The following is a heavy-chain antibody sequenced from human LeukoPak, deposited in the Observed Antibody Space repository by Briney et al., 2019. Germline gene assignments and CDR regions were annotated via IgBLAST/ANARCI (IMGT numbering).Heavy chain of an antibody. CDR1: GGTFSSYA. V-gene: IGHV1-69*05. D-gene: IGHD6-6*01. Sequence: GASVKVSCKASGGTFSSYAISWVRQAPGQGLEWMGGIIPIFGTANYAQKFQGSVTITTDESTSTAYMELSSLRSEDTAVYYCARAPVAASQDYYYYYMDVWGKGTTVTVSS. CDR3: ARAPVAASQDYYYYYMDV. CDR2: IIPIFGTA. J-gene: IGHJ6*03.